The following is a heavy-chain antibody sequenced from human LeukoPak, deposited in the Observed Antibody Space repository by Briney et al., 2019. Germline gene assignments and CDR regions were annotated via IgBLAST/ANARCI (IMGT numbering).Heavy chain of an antibody. CDR1: GGSISIYY. Sequence: PSETLSLTCTVSGGSISIYYWSWIRQPPGKGLEWIGYIYYSGSTNYNPSLKSRVTISVDTSKNQFSLKLSSVTAADAAVYYCARDGGYNSFDYWGQGTLVTVSS. CDR2: IYYSGST. J-gene: IGHJ4*02. CDR3: ARDGGYNSFDY. D-gene: IGHD5-24*01. V-gene: IGHV4-59*01.